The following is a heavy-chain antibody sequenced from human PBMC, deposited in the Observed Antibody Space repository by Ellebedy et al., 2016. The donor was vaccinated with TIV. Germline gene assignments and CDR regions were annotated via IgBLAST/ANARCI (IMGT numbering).Heavy chain of an antibody. J-gene: IGHJ4*02. D-gene: IGHD5-18*01. Sequence: PGGSLRLSCAASGFTFSSYAMSWVRQAPGKGLEWVSAISGSGGSTYYADSLKGRFTISRDNAKNSLYLQMNSLRAEDTAVYYCARPRGYSYGGFDYWGQGTLVTVSS. V-gene: IGHV3-23*01. CDR2: ISGSGGST. CDR3: ARPRGYSYGGFDY. CDR1: GFTFSSYA.